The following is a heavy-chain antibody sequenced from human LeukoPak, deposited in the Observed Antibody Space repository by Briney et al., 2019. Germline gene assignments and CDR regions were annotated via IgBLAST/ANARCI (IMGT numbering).Heavy chain of an antibody. CDR2: ISYDGSNK. J-gene: IGHJ6*02. CDR3: ARDGRNGGLRRLDV. D-gene: IGHD1-26*01. CDR1: GFTFSSYA. V-gene: IGHV3-30-3*01. Sequence: GGSLRLSCAASGFTFSSYAMHWVRQAPGKGLEWVAVISYDGSNKYYADSVKGRFTISRDNAKNSLYLQMNSLRAEDTAVYYCARDGRNGGLRRLDVWGQGTTVTVSS.